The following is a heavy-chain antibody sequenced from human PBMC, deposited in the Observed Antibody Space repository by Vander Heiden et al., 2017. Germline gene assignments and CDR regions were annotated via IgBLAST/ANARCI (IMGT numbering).Heavy chain of an antibody. J-gene: IGHJ4*02. D-gene: IGHD3-22*01. CDR3: TRDGPGRGLDY. CDR2: IKHDESEK. Sequence: EGQLVESGGGLAQPGGSLRLSCVASGFNFGSYWMSWVRQAPGKGLEWVADIKHDESEKYSADSVKGRFTISRDNAKNSLYLQMNSLRVEDTAVYYCTRDGPGRGLDYWGQGTLVTVS. CDR1: GFNFGSYW. V-gene: IGHV3-7*01.